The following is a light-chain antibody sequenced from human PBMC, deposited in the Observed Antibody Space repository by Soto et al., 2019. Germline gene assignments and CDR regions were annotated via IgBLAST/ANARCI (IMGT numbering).Light chain of an antibody. CDR3: QQRSNWPSIT. V-gene: IGKV3-11*01. CDR1: QSVSRY. CDR2: DAS. J-gene: IGKJ5*01. Sequence: EIVLTQSLATLSLSPGERATLSCRASQSVSRYLAWYQQKPGQAPRLLIYDASNRATGIPARFSGSGSGTDFTLTISSLEPEDFAVYYCQQRSNWPSITFGQGTRLEIK.